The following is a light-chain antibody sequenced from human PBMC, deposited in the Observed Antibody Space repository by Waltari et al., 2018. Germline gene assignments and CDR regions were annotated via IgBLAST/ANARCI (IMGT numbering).Light chain of an antibody. J-gene: IGKJ1*01. CDR1: QDIRNY. CDR2: AAF. V-gene: IGKV1-33*01. Sequence: DFQMTQSPSSLSASVGDRVTSTCQASQDIRNYLNWYQQKPGKAPKLLISAAFNLETGVPSRFSGGRSGTDFTFTITSLQPEDIATYHCQQYADLPWTFGQGTRVEIK. CDR3: QQYADLPWT.